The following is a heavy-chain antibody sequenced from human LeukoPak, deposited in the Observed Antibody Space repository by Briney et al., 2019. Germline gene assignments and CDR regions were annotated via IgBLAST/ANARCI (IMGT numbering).Heavy chain of an antibody. CDR2: IWYDGSNK. V-gene: IGHV3-33*01. CDR3: ARARHGILTGYYLDY. J-gene: IGHJ4*02. CDR1: GFTFGSYG. D-gene: IGHD3-9*01. Sequence: GGSLRLSCAASGFTFGSYGMHWVRQAPGKGLEWVTVIWYDGSNKYYADSVKGRFTISRDNSKDTLYLQMNSLRAEDTAVYYCARARHGILTGYYLDYWGQGTLVTVSS.